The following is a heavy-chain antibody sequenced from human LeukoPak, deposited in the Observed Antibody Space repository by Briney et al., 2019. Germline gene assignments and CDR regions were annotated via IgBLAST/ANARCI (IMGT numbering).Heavy chain of an antibody. D-gene: IGHD3-16*01. J-gene: IGHJ6*02. CDR1: GLTFNDYS. CDR2: ISTTSTTV. Sequence: GGSLRLSCAASGLTFNDYSMNWVRQAPGKGLEWVSYISTTSTTVFYADSVKGRFTVSRDNDKNSLHLQVNSLRDEDTAIYYCARVRGGSYYYAMDVWGQGTTVTVSS. V-gene: IGHV3-48*02. CDR3: ARVRGGSYYYAMDV.